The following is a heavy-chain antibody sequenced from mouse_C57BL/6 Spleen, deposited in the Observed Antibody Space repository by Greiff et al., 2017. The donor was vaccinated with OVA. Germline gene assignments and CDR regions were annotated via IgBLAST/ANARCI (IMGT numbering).Heavy chain of an antibody. J-gene: IGHJ4*01. CDR2: ISSGSSTI. CDR3: ARRTTVDYYAMDY. D-gene: IGHD1-1*01. V-gene: IGHV5-17*01. Sequence: DVKLVESGGGLVKPGGSLKLSCAASGFTFSDYGMHWVRQAPEKGLEWVAYISSGSSTIYYADTVKGRFTISRDNAKNTLFLQMTSLRSEDTAMYYCARRTTVDYYAMDYWGQGTSVTVSS. CDR1: GFTFSDYG.